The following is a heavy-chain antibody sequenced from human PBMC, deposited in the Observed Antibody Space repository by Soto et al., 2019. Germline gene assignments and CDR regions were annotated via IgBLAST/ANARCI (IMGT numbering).Heavy chain of an antibody. CDR2: ISYDGSNK. CDR1: GFTFSSYA. CDR3: AREGGIQLWFNDAFDI. D-gene: IGHD5-18*01. J-gene: IGHJ3*02. Sequence: QVQLVESGGGVVQPGRSLRLSCAASGFTFSSYAMHWVRQAPGKGLEGVAVISYDGSNKYYADSVKGRFTISRDNSKNTLYLQMNRLRAEDTAVYYCAREGGIQLWFNDAFDIWGQGTMVTVSS. V-gene: IGHV3-30-3*01.